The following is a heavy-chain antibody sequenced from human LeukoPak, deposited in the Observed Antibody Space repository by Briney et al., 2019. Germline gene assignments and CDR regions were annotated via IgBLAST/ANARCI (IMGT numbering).Heavy chain of an antibody. J-gene: IGHJ4*02. Sequence: ASVKVSCKVSGYTLTELSMHWVRQAPGQGLDWMGLINPNGGSTTYAQKFQGRVTMTRDTSTSTVYMQLSSLRSEDTAVYFCARAAGDSYGYRYYFDYWGQGTLVTVSS. D-gene: IGHD5-18*01. CDR1: GYTLTELS. V-gene: IGHV1-46*01. CDR3: ARAAGDSYGYRYYFDY. CDR2: INPNGGST.